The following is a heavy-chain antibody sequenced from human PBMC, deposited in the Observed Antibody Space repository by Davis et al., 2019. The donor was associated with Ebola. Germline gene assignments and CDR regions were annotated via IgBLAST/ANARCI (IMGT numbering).Heavy chain of an antibody. CDR1: GFIFSSYA. J-gene: IGHJ3*02. CDR2: ISGSGGNT. V-gene: IGHV3-23*01. CDR3: AKAGVMVRGVIGAFDI. D-gene: IGHD3-10*01. Sequence: GESLKISCTASGFIFSSYAMSWVRQAPGKGLEWVSAISGSGGNTYYADSVKGRFTISRDNSKNTLYLQMNSLRAEDTAVYYCAKAGVMVRGVIGAFDIWGQGTMVTVSS.